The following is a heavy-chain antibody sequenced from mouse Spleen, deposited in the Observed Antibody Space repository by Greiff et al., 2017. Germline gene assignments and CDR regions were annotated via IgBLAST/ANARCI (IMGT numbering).Heavy chain of an antibody. CDR1: GFSLTSYG. V-gene: IGHV2-4-1*01. CDR3: ARGSYYRDYYAMDY. CDR2: IWSGGST. J-gene: IGHJ4*01. Sequence: VKLVESGPGLVPPSQSLSITCTVSGFSLTSYGVHWVRQSPGKGLEWLGVIWSGGSTDYNAAFISRLSISKDNSKSQVFFKMNSLQADDTAIYYCARGSYYRDYYAMDYWGQGTSVTVSS. D-gene: IGHD2-12*01.